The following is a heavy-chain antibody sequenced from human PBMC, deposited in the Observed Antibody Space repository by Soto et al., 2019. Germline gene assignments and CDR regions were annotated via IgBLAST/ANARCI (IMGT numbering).Heavy chain of an antibody. CDR1: GYTFTSYA. Sequence: QVQLVQSGAEVKKPGASVKVSCKASGYTFTSYAMHWVRQAPGQRLEWMGWINAGNGNTKYSQKFQGRVTITRDTSASTAYMELSSLRSEDTAVYYCARGHPACSGWYVGAFENGMDVWGQGTTVTVSS. D-gene: IGHD6-19*01. V-gene: IGHV1-3*01. CDR2: INAGNGNT. J-gene: IGHJ6*02. CDR3: ARGHPACSGWYVGAFENGMDV.